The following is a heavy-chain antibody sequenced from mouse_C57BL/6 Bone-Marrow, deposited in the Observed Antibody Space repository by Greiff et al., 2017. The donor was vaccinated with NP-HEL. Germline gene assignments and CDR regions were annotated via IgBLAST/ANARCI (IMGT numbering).Heavy chain of an antibody. D-gene: IGHD1-2*01. CDR3: ARPFVHYYGTVYFDY. CDR2: IYPGSGST. Sequence: VQLQESGAELVKPGASVTMSCKASGYTFTSYWITWVKQRPGQGLEWIGDIYPGSGSTNYNEKFKSKATLTVDTSSSTAYMQLISRTSEDSAVYYCARPFVHYYGTVYFDYWGQGTTLTVSS. J-gene: IGHJ2*01. V-gene: IGHV1-55*01. CDR1: GYTFTSYW.